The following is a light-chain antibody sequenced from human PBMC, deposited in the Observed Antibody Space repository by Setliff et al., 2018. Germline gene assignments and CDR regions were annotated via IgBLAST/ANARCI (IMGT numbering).Light chain of an antibody. J-gene: IGLJ3*02. CDR3: AVRDDSRGGSGM. CDR1: SSNIGSHS. CDR2: SNN. V-gene: IGLV1-44*01. Sequence: QSALAQPPSASGTPGQRVTISCSGSSSNIGSHSVNWYQKVPGAAPKLLIFSNNMRPSGVPDRFPGSKSGTSASLAISGLQSEDEGDYYCAVRDDSRGGSGMFGGGTKVTVL.